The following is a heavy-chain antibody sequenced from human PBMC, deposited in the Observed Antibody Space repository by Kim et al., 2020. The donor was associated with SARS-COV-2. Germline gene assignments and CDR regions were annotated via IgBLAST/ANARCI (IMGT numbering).Heavy chain of an antibody. V-gene: IGHV4-34*01. J-gene: IGHJ2*01. CDR3: ARGRLFGWYFDL. D-gene: IGHD3-10*01. Sequence: NYNPSLKSRVTISVDTSKNQFSLKLSSVTAADTAVYYCARGRLFGWYFDLWGRGTLVTVSS.